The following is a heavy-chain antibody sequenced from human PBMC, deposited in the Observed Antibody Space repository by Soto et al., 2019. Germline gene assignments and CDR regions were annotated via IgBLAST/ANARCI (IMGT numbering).Heavy chain of an antibody. J-gene: IGHJ4*02. CDR1: GYSFTSYW. V-gene: IGHV5-10-1*01. CDR2: IDPSDSYT. Sequence: GESLKISCKGSGYSFTSYWISWVRQMPGKGLEWLGRIDPSDSYTNYSPSFQGHVTISTDKSISTAYLQWSSLKASDTAMYYCARLYYYDSSGYPCFDYWGQGTLVTVPQ. CDR3: ARLYYYDSSGYPCFDY. D-gene: IGHD3-22*01.